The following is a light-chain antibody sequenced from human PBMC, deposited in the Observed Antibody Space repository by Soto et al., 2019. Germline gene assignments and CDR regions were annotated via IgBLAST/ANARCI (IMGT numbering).Light chain of an antibody. CDR2: SDN. V-gene: IGLV1-44*01. Sequence: QSALTQPPSASGTPGQRVTISCSGSSSNIGSETVNWYQQLPGMAPKLLIYSDNQRPSGVPDRFSGSKSGTSASLAISGLQPEDEADYYCAAWDGSLKGALFGGGTKLTVL. J-gene: IGLJ2*01. CDR1: SSNIGSET. CDR3: AAWDGSLKGAL.